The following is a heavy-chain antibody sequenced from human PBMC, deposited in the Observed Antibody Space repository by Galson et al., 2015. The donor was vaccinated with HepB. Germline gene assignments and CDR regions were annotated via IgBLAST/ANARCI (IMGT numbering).Heavy chain of an antibody. CDR1: GFTFGSYA. V-gene: IGHV3-23*01. CDR3: AKDLGGIRAPIDY. J-gene: IGHJ4*02. CDR2: ISFSGNST. D-gene: IGHD3-16*01. Sequence: SLRLSCAASGFTFGSYAMTWVRQAPRKGLERVSSISFSGNSTYYADSVKGRFTVSRDNSQNTLYLQMNSLRAEDTAVYYCAKDLGGIRAPIDYWGQGSLVTVSS.